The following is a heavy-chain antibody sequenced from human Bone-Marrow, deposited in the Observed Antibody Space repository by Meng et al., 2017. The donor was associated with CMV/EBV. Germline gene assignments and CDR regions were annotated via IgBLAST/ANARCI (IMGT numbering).Heavy chain of an antibody. CDR2: IYSGGNT. CDR1: GFAVGSHY. V-gene: IGHV3-53*01. Sequence: GESLKISCAASGFAVGSHYMTWVRQAPGKGLEWVSIIYSGGNTYYSDSVKGRFTISRDNSKNTLYLHMNSLRADDTAVYYCARERHDVLLEIAARVDGFDIWGQGTMVTVSS. J-gene: IGHJ3*02. CDR3: ARERHDVLLEIAARVDGFDI. D-gene: IGHD6-6*01.